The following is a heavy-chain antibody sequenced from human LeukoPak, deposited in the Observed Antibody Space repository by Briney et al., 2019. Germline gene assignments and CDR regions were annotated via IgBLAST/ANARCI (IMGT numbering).Heavy chain of an antibody. CDR1: GFTFSGYW. Sequence: PGGSLRLSCAASGFTFSGYWMHWVRHAPGRGLVCVSRINSDGSSTSYADSVKGRFTISRDNAKDTLYLQMNSLRAEDTAVYYCARDRGEYGMDVWGQGTTVTVSS. CDR2: INSDGSST. J-gene: IGHJ6*02. D-gene: IGHD3-10*01. CDR3: ARDRGEYGMDV. V-gene: IGHV3-74*01.